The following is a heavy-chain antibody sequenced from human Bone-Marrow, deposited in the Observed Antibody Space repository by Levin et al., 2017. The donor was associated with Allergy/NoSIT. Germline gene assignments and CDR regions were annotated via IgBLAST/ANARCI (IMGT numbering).Heavy chain of an antibody. D-gene: IGHD6-13*01. V-gene: IGHV3-48*02. CDR2: ISSSSRTI. Sequence: GESLKISCAASGFSLSTYSINWVRQAPGKGLEWLSYISSSSRTIYYADSVKGRFTVSRDSAKNSLYLQMNSLRDEDTAVYHCARDREQHLTSYHYYYAMDVWGQGTTVTVSS. CDR3: ARDREQHLTSYHYYYAMDV. CDR1: GFSLSTYS. J-gene: IGHJ6*02.